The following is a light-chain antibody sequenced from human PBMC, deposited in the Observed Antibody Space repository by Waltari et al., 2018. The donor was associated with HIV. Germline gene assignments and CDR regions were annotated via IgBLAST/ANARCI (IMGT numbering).Light chain of an antibody. CDR3: QSYDSTLTGWV. CDR1: SSNIRNTY. V-gene: IGLV1-51*01. J-gene: IGLJ3*02. CDR2: DNN. Sequence: QSVLTQPPSVSAAPGQRVTISCSGSSSNIRNTYVSCYQQLPRTAPKLLIYDNNKRPSGIPDRFSGSKSGTSASLAITGLQAEDEADYYCQSYDSTLTGWVFGGGTVLTVL.